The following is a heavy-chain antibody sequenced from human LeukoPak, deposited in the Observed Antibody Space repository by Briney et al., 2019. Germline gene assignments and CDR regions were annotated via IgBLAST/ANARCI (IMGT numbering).Heavy chain of an antibody. J-gene: IGHJ4*02. D-gene: IGHD3-22*01. CDR3: ARAVYYDSSGYYQSCLDY. V-gene: IGHV1-46*01. CDR1: GYTFTSYY. CDR2: INPSGGST. Sequence: ASVKVSCKASGYTFTSYYMHWVRQAPGQGLEWMGIINPSGGSTSYAQKFQGRVTMTRDTSTSTVYMELSSLRSEDTAVYYCARAVYYDSSGYYQSCLDYWGQGTLVTVSS.